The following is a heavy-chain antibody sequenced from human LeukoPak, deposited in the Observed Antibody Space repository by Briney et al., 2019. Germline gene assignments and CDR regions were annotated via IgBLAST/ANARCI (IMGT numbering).Heavy chain of an antibody. D-gene: IGHD2-2*01. CDR1: GVSISNYY. CDR2: IYTSGST. J-gene: IGHJ3*02. CDR3: ARMEYCSSTSCPDAFDI. V-gene: IGHV4-4*07. Sequence: PSETLSLTCTVSGVSISNYYWSWLPQPAGKGLEWIGRIYTSGSTNYNPSLNSRVTISVDKSKNQFSLKLSSVTAADTAVYYCARMEYCSSTSCPDAFDIWGQGTMVTVSS.